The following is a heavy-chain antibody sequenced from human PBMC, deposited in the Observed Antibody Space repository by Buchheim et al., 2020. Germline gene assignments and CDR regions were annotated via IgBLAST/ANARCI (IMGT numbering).Heavy chain of an antibody. CDR3: ARADTEMGY. CDR2: ISYDGSNK. CDR1: GFTFSSYA. V-gene: IGHV3-30-3*01. Sequence: QVQLVESRGGVVQPGRSLRLSCAASGFTFSSYAMHWVRQAPGKGLEWVAVISYDGSNKYYADSVKGRFTISRDNSKNTLYLQMNSLRAEDTAVYYCARADTEMGYWGQGTL. J-gene: IGHJ4*02. D-gene: IGHD5-24*01.